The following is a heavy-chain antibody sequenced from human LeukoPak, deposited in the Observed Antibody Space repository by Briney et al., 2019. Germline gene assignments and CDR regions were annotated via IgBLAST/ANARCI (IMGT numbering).Heavy chain of an antibody. J-gene: IGHJ4*02. Sequence: ASVKVSCKASGYTFTSYDINWVRQATGQGLEWMGWMNPNSGNTGYAQKFQGRVTMTRDTSISTAYMELSRLRSDDTAVYYCARDLPPIGGRYYDSSGPPGYWGQGTLVTVSS. CDR2: MNPNSGNT. D-gene: IGHD3-22*01. CDR3: ARDLPPIGGRYYDSSGPPGY. V-gene: IGHV1-8*02. CDR1: GYTFTSYD.